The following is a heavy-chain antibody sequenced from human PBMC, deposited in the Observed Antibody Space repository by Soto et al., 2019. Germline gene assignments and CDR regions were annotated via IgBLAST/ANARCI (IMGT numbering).Heavy chain of an antibody. Sequence: ASETLSLTCTVSGGSISSGDYYWSWIRQPPGKGLEWIGYIYYSGSTSYNPPLKSRLTISVDTSKNQFSLKLNSVTAADTAVYYCASAGSEDYYGMDVWGQGTTVTVSS. CDR2: IYYSGST. V-gene: IGHV4-30-4*01. D-gene: IGHD6-6*01. J-gene: IGHJ6*02. CDR1: GGSISSGDYY. CDR3: ASAGSEDYYGMDV.